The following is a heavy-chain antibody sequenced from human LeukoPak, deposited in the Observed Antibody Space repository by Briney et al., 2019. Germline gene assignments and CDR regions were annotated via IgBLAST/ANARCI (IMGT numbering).Heavy chain of an antibody. Sequence: ASVKVSCKASGYTFTSYYMHWVRQAPGQGLEWMGIVNPSGGSTSYAQKFQGRVTMTRDTSTSTVYMELSSLRSEDTAVYYCARSPADNWFDPWGQGTLVTVSS. CDR2: VNPSGGST. J-gene: IGHJ5*02. CDR1: GYTFTSYY. V-gene: IGHV1-46*01. CDR3: ARSPADNWFDP.